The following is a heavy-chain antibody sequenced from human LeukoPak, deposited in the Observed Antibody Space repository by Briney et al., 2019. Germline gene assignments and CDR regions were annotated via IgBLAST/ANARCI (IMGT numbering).Heavy chain of an antibody. J-gene: IGHJ4*02. CDR2: TRNKANSYTT. CDR3: ARVYYGSGSL. CDR1: GFTFSDHY. Sequence: AGGSLRLSCAASGFTFSDHYMDWVRQAPGKGLEWVGRTRNKANSYTTEYAASVKGRFTISRDDSKNSLYLQMNSLKTEDTAVYYCARVYYGSGSLWGQRTLVTVSS. D-gene: IGHD3-10*01. V-gene: IGHV3-72*01.